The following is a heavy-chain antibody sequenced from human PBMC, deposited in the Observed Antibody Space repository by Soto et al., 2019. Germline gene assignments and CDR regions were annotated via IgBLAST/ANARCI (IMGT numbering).Heavy chain of an antibody. CDR3: ARGYGGKDFDY. Sequence: ASVKVSCKASGGTFSSYAISWVRQAPGQGLEWMGGVIPIFGTANYAQKFQGRVTITADESTSTAYMELSSLRSEDTAVYYCARGYGGKDFDYWGPGALVTVSS. D-gene: IGHD2-15*01. J-gene: IGHJ4*02. CDR2: VIPIFGTA. V-gene: IGHV1-69*13. CDR1: GGTFSSYA.